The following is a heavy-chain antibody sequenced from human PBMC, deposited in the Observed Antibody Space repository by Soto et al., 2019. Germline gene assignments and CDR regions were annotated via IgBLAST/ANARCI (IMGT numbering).Heavy chain of an antibody. V-gene: IGHV1-18*01. Sequence: QVQLVQSGAEVKKPGASVKVSCKASGYTFTSYGISWVRQAPGQGLEWMGWISAYNGNTNYAQKRQGRVTMTTDTATSTAYMELRSLRSGATAVYYWAGEAAVGLFDYWGQGTLVTVSS. CDR1: GYTFTSYG. J-gene: IGHJ4*02. CDR3: AGEAAVGLFDY. CDR2: ISAYNGNT. D-gene: IGHD1-26*01.